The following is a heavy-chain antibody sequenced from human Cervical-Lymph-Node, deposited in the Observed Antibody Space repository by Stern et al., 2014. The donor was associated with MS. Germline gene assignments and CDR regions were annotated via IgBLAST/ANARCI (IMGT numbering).Heavy chain of an antibody. CDR1: GFTFSNYA. Sequence: VQLVESGGGVVQPGRSLRLSCAASGFTFSNYAMFWVRQAPGKGPEWVAHISYEGSSTNYADSVKGRFTVSRDNSMHTLYLQMHSLRPEDTAVYSCVRGSVWYTEYYFDYWGQGALVTVSS. J-gene: IGHJ4*02. CDR3: VRGSVWYTEYYFDY. CDR2: ISYEGSST. D-gene: IGHD6-19*01. V-gene: IGHV3-30*04.